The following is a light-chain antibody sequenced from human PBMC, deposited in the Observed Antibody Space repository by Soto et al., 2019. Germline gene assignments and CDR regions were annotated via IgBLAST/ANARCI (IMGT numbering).Light chain of an antibody. CDR3: QQYHNLWT. V-gene: IGKV3-20*01. Sequence: EIVLTQTPGTLSLSAGERAPRSCRASQSVSSSYLAWYQQKPGQAPRLLIYGASSRATGIPDRFSGSGSGTEFTLTISSLQSEDFALYYCQQYHNLWTFGQGTKVDI. J-gene: IGKJ1*01. CDR2: GAS. CDR1: QSVSSSY.